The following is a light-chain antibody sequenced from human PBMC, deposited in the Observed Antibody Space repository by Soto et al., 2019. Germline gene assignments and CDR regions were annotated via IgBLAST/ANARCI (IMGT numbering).Light chain of an antibody. J-gene: IGKJ5*01. CDR1: QSTSSY. CDR3: QQRSNWPPIT. CDR2: DAS. Sequence: EIVLTQSPATLSLSPGERATLSCRATQSTSSYLAWYQQKPGQAPRLLIYDASHRATGIPARFSGSGSGTDFTLTISSLEPEDFAVYYCQQRSNWPPITFGQGTRLEIK. V-gene: IGKV3-11*01.